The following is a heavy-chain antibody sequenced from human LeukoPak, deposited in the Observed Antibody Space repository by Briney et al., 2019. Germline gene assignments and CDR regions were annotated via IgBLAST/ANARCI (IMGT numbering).Heavy chain of an antibody. Sequence: GASVKVSCKASGGTFSSYAISWVRQAPGQGLEWMGGIIPIFGTANYAQKFQGRVTITADKSTSTAYMELSSLRSEDTAVYHCAREGVAVAGTRSYFDYWGQGTLVTVSS. CDR1: GGTFSSYA. J-gene: IGHJ4*02. CDR3: AREGVAVAGTRSYFDY. V-gene: IGHV1-69*06. CDR2: IIPIFGTA. D-gene: IGHD6-19*01.